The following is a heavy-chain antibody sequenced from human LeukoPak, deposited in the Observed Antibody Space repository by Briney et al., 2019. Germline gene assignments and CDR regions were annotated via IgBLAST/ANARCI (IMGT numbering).Heavy chain of an antibody. Sequence: GGSLRLSCAASGFTFSSYAMNWVRQAPGKGLKWVSGISESGAVTHYADSVKGRFTISRDNSKTTVFLQMNSLRAEDTAVYYCAVSVRFERVWHYFNNWGQGTQVTVSS. D-gene: IGHD3-9*01. CDR3: AVSVRFERVWHYFNN. CDR2: ISESGAVT. J-gene: IGHJ4*02. V-gene: IGHV3-23*01. CDR1: GFTFSSYA.